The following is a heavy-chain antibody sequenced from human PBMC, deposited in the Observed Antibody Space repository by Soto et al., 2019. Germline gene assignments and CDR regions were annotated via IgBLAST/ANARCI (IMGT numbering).Heavy chain of an antibody. J-gene: IGHJ6*02. D-gene: IGHD3-10*01. Sequence: QVQLQESGPGLVKPSQTLSLTCTVSGGSISSGGYYWSWIRQHPGKGLEWIGNIYYSGSTYYNPSLKSRLTISVCTSKNQCSLKLSSVTAADTAVYSCARGALRFGEFTGMDVWGQGTTVTVSS. CDR1: GGSISSGGYY. CDR3: ARGALRFGEFTGMDV. V-gene: IGHV4-31*03. CDR2: IYYSGST.